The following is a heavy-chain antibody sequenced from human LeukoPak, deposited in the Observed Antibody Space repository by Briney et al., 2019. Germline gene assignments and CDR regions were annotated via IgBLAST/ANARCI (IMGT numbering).Heavy chain of an antibody. Sequence: GSLRLSCAASGFTFSSYAMSWVRQAPGKGLEWVSAISGSGGSTYYADSVKGRFTISRDNSKNTLYLQMNSLRAEDTAVYYCATVPYYYDSSGYYTRDYWAGNPGHRLL. CDR2: ISGSGGST. CDR1: GFTFSSYA. CDR3: ATVPYYYDSSGYYTRDY. V-gene: IGHV3-23*01. J-gene: IGHJ4*02. D-gene: IGHD3-22*01.